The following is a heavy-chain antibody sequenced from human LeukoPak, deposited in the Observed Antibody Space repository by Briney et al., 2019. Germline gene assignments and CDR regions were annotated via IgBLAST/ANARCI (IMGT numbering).Heavy chain of an antibody. J-gene: IGHJ4*02. Sequence: PSETLSLTCTVSGGSISSSTYYWGWIRQPPGKGLEWIGGLYYSGSTYYNPSLKSRVTISADTSNNQFSLRLSPVTAADTAVYYCARGGYNYAAAYWGQGTLVTVSS. CDR2: LYYSGST. CDR3: ARGGYNYAAAY. CDR1: GGSISSSTYY. V-gene: IGHV4-39*01. D-gene: IGHD5-24*01.